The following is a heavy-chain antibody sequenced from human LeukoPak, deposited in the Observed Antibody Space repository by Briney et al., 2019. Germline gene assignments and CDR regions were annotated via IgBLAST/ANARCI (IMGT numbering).Heavy chain of an antibody. D-gene: IGHD6-13*01. CDR3: AKDQGSVAAAVSWFDP. V-gene: IGHV3-23*01. CDR2: ISGSGGST. J-gene: IGHJ5*02. Sequence: GGSLRLSCAASGFTFSSYAMSWVRQAPGKGLEWVSAISGSGGSTYYADSVKGRFTISRDNSKNTLYLQMNSLRAEDTAVYYCAKDQGSVAAAVSWFDPWGQGTLVTVPS. CDR1: GFTFSSYA.